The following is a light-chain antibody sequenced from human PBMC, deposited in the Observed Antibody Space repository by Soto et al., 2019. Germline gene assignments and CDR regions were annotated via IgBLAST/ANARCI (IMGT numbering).Light chain of an antibody. CDR3: QQFNKYPWT. CDR2: KAS. Sequence: DIQMTQSPSTLSASVGDRVTITCRASQSISSWLAWYQQKPGKAPKLLIYKASSLESGVPSRFSGSGSGTEFTLTISSLQPDDFATYYCQQFNKYPWTFGQETRVEIK. V-gene: IGKV1-5*03. CDR1: QSISSW. J-gene: IGKJ1*01.